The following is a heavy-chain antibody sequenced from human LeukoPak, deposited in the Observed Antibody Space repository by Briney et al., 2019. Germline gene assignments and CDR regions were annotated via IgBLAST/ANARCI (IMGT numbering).Heavy chain of an antibody. CDR3: ATDYDILAGYLTN. V-gene: IGHV3-30-3*01. CDR2: ISFDGTDK. CDR1: GFSFSSSA. Sequence: GGSLRLSCAASGFSFSSSALHWVRQAPGKGLEWVALISFDGTDKYYADSVKGRFTISRDSSKNTLNLQMNSLTTEDTAVYYCATDYDILAGYLTNWGQGTLVIVPS. D-gene: IGHD3-9*01. J-gene: IGHJ4*02.